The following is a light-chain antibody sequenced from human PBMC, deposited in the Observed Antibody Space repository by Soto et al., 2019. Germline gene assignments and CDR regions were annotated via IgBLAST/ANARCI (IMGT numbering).Light chain of an antibody. CDR1: QSISSY. CDR2: AAS. J-gene: IGKJ5*01. V-gene: IGKV1-39*01. Sequence: DIQMTQSPSSLSASVGDRVTITCRASQSISSYLNWYQQKPGEAPKLLIHAASSLQSGVPSRFSGSGSGTDFTLTISSLQPEDFATYYCQQSYSTPITFGQGTRLEIK. CDR3: QQSYSTPIT.